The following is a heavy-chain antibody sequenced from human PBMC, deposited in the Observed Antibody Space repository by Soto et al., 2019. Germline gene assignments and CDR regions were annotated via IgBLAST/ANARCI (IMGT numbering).Heavy chain of an antibody. V-gene: IGHV1-18*01. CDR2: ISAYNGNT. CDR1: GYTFTSYG. D-gene: IGHD2-21*02. Sequence: GASVKVSCKASGYTFTSYGISWVRQAPGQGLEWMGWISAYNGNTNYAQKLQGRVTMTTDTSTSTAYMELRSLRSDDTAVYYCARDGVDYRAFDYYYGMDVWGQGTTVTVSS. CDR3: ARDGVDYRAFDYYYGMDV. J-gene: IGHJ6*02.